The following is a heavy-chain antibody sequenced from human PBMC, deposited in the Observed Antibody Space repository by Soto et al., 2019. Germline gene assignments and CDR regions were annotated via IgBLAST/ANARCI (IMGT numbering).Heavy chain of an antibody. CDR2: ISSSGSTI. CDR1: GFTFSSYE. Sequence: GGSLRLSCAASGFTFSSYEMNWVREAPGKGLEWVSYISSSGSTIYYADSVKGRFTISRDNAKNSLYLQMNSLRAEDTAVYYCARVGVLRFLEWLTRHYHYYGMDVWGQG. V-gene: IGHV3-48*03. D-gene: IGHD3-3*01. CDR3: ARVGVLRFLEWLTRHYHYYGMDV. J-gene: IGHJ6*02.